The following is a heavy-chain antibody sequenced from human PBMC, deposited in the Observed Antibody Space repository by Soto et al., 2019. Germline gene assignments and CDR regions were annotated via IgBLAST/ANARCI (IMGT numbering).Heavy chain of an antibody. J-gene: IGHJ6*03. D-gene: IGHD2-2*01. CDR1: GLTFSHAW. V-gene: IGHV3-15*01. CDR2: IKTKADGGTT. CDR3: TTDSGCCSSTSCRYSYMDV. Sequence: EVQLVESGGGLVNPGGSLRLSCVGSGLTFSHAWMSWVRQAPGKGLEWVGRIKTKADGGTTDYAAIVKGRFTISRDESKSTLFLQMNSLNNEDSAIYYCTTDSGCCSSTSCRYSYMDVWGKGTTVTVSS.